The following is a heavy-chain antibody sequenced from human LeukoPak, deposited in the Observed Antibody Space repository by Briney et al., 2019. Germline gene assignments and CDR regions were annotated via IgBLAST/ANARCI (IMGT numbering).Heavy chain of an antibody. CDR2: INYSGNT. CDR1: GGSISSYY. J-gene: IGHJ5*02. D-gene: IGHD1-26*01. Sequence: SETLSLTCTVSGGSISSYYWSWIRQPPEKGLEWIGSINYSGNTYYSASVNSRITISIDTSKNQFSLKLTTVTAADTAVYYCARIIISGSNWFDPWGQGTLVTVSS. V-gene: IGHV4-39*07. CDR3: ARIIISGSNWFDP.